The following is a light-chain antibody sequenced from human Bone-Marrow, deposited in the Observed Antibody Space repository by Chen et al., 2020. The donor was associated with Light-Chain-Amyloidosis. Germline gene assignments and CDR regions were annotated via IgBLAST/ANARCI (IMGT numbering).Light chain of an antibody. CDR3: QVWDRSSDRPV. J-gene: IGLJ3*02. CDR2: DGS. Sequence: SYVLTQPSSVSVAPGQTATIACGGNNIGSTSVHWYQQTPGQAPLLVVYDGSDRPAGIPERLSGSNSVNTATLSISRVEGGDEADDYCQVWDRSSDRPVFGGGTMLTVL. V-gene: IGLV3-21*02. CDR1: NIGSTS.